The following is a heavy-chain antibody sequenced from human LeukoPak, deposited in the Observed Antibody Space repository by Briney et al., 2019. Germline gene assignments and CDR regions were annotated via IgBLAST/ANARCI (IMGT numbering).Heavy chain of an antibody. D-gene: IGHD1-1*01. Sequence: GGSLILSCAASGFTFSSYAMSWVRQAPGKGLEWVSSISGSGGSTYYADSVKGRFTISRDNSKNTLYLQMNSLRAEDTAVYYCANSERSNWNYYFDYWGQGTLVTVSS. CDR1: GFTFSSYA. CDR2: ISGSGGST. J-gene: IGHJ4*02. CDR3: ANSERSNWNYYFDY. V-gene: IGHV3-23*01.